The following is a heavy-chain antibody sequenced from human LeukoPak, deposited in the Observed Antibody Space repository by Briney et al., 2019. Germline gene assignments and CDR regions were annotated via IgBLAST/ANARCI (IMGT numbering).Heavy chain of an antibody. V-gene: IGHV4-4*07. D-gene: IGHD3-10*01. J-gene: IGHJ6*02. CDR1: GGSLSSYF. CDR2: IYASGGT. Sequence: SETLSLTCTVSGGSLSSYFWTWIRQPAGKGLEWIGRIYASGGTTHTPSLKSRVTMSVDTSKSQFSLKLSSVTAADTAVYYCARKRVVRGVMLSRYGMDVWGQGTTVTVSS. CDR3: ARKRVVRGVMLSRYGMDV.